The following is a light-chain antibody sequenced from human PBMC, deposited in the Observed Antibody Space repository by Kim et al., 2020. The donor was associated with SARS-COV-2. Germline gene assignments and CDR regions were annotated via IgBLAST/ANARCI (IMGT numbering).Light chain of an antibody. Sequence: PGDRAALSCRAGQSVGSYFAWYQQKPGQPPRLLIYGVSVRATGVPARFRGGGYGTDFTLTIDSLEPEDFVLYYCHHRSDWPRGAFGQGTRLEIK. CDR2: GVS. J-gene: IGKJ5*01. CDR3: HHRSDWPRGA. CDR1: QSVGSY. V-gene: IGKV3-11*01.